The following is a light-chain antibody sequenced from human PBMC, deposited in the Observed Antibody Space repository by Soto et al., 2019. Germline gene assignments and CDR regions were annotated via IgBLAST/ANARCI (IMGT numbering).Light chain of an antibody. V-gene: IGLV2-11*01. J-gene: IGLJ1*01. CDR1: SSDVGAYDF. Sequence: QSALTQPASVSGSPGQPITISCTGTSSDVGAYDFVSWYQQHPGKAPRLMIFDVSERPSGVPDRFSGSKSGNTASLTISGLQAEDEADYYCCLYAVTFYVFGTGTKLTVL. CDR2: DVS. CDR3: CLYAVTFYV.